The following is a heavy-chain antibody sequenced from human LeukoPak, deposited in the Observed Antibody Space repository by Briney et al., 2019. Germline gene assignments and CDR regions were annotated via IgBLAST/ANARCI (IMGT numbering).Heavy chain of an antibody. V-gene: IGHV4-34*01. J-gene: IGHJ4*02. CDR2: INHSGST. D-gene: IGHD6-13*01. Sequence: SETLSLTCAVYGGSFSGYYWSWIRQPPGKGLEWIGEINHSGSTNYNPSLKSRVTISVDTSKNQFSLKLSSVTAADTAVYYCARGSSSWYGSVSLRYFDYWGQGTLVTVSS. CDR3: ARGSSSWYGSVSLRYFDY. CDR1: GGSFSGYY.